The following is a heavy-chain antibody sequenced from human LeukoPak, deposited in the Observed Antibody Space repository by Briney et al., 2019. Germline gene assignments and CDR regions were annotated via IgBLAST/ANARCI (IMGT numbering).Heavy chain of an antibody. Sequence: GRSLRLSCAASGFTFSSYGMHWVRQAPGKGLEWVAVISYDGSNKYYADSVKGRFTISRDKSKNTLYLQMNSLRAEDTAVYYCAKDSSFDYWGQGTLVTVSS. CDR1: GFTFSSYG. V-gene: IGHV3-30*18. CDR3: AKDSSFDY. J-gene: IGHJ4*02. CDR2: ISYDGSNK.